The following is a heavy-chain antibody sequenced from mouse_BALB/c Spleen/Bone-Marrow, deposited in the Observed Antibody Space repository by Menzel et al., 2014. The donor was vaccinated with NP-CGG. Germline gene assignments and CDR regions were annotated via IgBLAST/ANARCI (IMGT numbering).Heavy chain of an antibody. CDR2: INPSNGGT. CDR1: GYTFTSFY. Sequence: QVQLQQSGAELVKPGASVKLSCKASGYTFTSFYMYWVKQRPGQGLEWIGGINPSNGGTNFNEKFKSKATLTLDKSSSTAYMQLSSLTSGDSAVYYCTRGSYGSSQYYFDYWGQGTTLTVSS. CDR3: TRGSYGSSQYYFDY. J-gene: IGHJ2*01. V-gene: IGHV1S81*02. D-gene: IGHD1-1*01.